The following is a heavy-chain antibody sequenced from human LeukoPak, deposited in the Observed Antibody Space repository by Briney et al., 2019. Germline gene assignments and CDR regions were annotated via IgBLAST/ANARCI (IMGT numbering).Heavy chain of an antibody. CDR3: ARDYSSSWYSGWFDP. Sequence: SVKVSCKASGGTFSSYAISWVRQAPGQGLEWMGGIIPIFGTANYAQKFQGRVTITADESTSTAYMELSGLRSEDTAVYYCARDYSSSWYSGWFDPWGQGTLVTVSS. CDR2: IIPIFGTA. V-gene: IGHV1-69*13. D-gene: IGHD6-13*01. J-gene: IGHJ5*02. CDR1: GGTFSSYA.